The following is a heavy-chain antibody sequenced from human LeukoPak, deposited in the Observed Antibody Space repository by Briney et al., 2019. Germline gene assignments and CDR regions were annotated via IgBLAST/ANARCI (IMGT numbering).Heavy chain of an antibody. Sequence: SETLSLTCTVSGGSISSYYWSWIRQPPGKGLEWIGYIYYSGGTYYNPSLKSRVTISVDTSKNQFSLKLSSVTAADTAVYYCARTPKLNGYFDWLLSPKLNWFDPWGQGTLVTVSS. D-gene: IGHD3-9*01. CDR3: ARTPKLNGYFDWLLSPKLNWFDP. CDR1: GGSISSYY. V-gene: IGHV4-59*12. CDR2: IYYSGGT. J-gene: IGHJ5*02.